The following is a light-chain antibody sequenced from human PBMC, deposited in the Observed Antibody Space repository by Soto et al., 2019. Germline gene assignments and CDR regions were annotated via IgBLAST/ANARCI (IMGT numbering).Light chain of an antibody. CDR1: QAISNY. J-gene: IGKJ4*01. V-gene: IGKV1-33*01. CDR2: DAS. CDR3: QQYENVPLT. Sequence: DIQMTQSPSSLSESLGDKVTITCQASQAISNYLSWYQQKPGKAPNLLIYDASNLDTGVPSRFSGSGSGTEFIFTISSLQPEDVAVYHCQQYENVPLTFGGGTKVE.